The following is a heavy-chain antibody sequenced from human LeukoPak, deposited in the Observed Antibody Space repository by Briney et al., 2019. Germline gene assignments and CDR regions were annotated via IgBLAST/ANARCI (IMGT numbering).Heavy chain of an antibody. V-gene: IGHV4-4*02. CDR1: GGSISSSNW. J-gene: IGHJ4*02. Sequence: PSETLSLTCAVSGGSISSSNWWSWVRQPPGKGLEWIGEIYHSGSTNYNPSLKSRVTISVDASKNQFSLKLSSVTAADTAVYYCARDLIAVAGTFDYWGQGTLVTVSS. CDR2: IYHSGST. D-gene: IGHD6-19*01. CDR3: ARDLIAVAGTFDY.